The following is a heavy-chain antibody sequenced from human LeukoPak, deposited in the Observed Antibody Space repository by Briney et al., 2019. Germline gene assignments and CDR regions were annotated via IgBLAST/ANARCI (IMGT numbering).Heavy chain of an antibody. CDR1: GFTFSTSS. CDR3: ARDRWEMATTYFDY. V-gene: IGHV3-7*01. CDR2: IKQDGSEK. D-gene: IGHD5-24*01. Sequence: GGSLRLSCAASGFTFSTSSMNWVRQAPGKGLEWVANIKQDGSEKYYVDSVKGRFTISRDNAKNSLYLQMNSLRAEDTAVYYCARDRWEMATTYFDYWGQGTLVTVSS. J-gene: IGHJ4*02.